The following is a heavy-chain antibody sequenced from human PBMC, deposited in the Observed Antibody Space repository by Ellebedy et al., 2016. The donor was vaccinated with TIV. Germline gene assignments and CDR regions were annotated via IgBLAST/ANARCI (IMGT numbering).Heavy chain of an antibody. CDR1: GFTFTGYW. CDR2: INRDGSTI. J-gene: IGHJ4*02. Sequence: GESLKISCAASGFTFTGYWMDWVRQAPGKGLVWVSRINRDGSTIAYADSVRGRFTISRDDTKNMVYLHMNSLRADDTAVYYCAREQWGDNWGQGTLVTVSS. V-gene: IGHV3-74*01. CDR3: AREQWGDN. D-gene: IGHD6-19*01.